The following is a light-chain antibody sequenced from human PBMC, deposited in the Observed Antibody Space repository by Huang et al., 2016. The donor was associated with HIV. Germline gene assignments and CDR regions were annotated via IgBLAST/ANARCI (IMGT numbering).Light chain of an antibody. J-gene: IGKJ1*01. V-gene: IGKV3-15*01. CDR1: QSVSSN. CDR3: HQYNNWPPWT. Sequence: ELVMTQYPATLSVSPGERVTLSCRASQSVSSNLAWDQQKPGQAPRLLIYVAATRAAGIPARFSGSGSGTEVTLTISSLQSEDFALYYCHQYNNWPPWTFGQGTKVEIK. CDR2: VAA.